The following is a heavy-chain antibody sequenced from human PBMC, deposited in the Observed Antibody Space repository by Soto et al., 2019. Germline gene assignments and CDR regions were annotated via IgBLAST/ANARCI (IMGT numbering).Heavy chain of an antibody. Sequence: SSETLSLTCTVSGGSISSGGYYWSWIRQHPGKGLEWIGYIYYSGSTYYNPSLKSRVTISVDTSKNQFSLKLSSVTAADTAVYYCASCSSNSYGMDVWGQGTTVTSP. CDR3: ASCSSNSYGMDV. D-gene: IGHD2-15*01. CDR2: IYYSGST. V-gene: IGHV4-31*03. J-gene: IGHJ6*02. CDR1: GGSISSGGYY.